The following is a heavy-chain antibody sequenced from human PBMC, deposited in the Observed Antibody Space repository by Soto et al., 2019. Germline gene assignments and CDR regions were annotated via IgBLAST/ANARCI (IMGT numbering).Heavy chain of an antibody. CDR1: GVTLKGYG. J-gene: IGHJ4*02. CDR2: VWYDGSKE. CDR3: ARDRCSNGACYIDY. V-gene: IGHV3-33*01. Sequence: GGAPKISRAASGVTLKGYGKPWVPQGPGKGLEWVAVVWYDGSKEYFGDSVKGRFTSSRDNSKNTLYLQMNSLRVEDTAVYYCARDRCSNGACYIDYWGQGTLVTVSS. D-gene: IGHD2-8*01.